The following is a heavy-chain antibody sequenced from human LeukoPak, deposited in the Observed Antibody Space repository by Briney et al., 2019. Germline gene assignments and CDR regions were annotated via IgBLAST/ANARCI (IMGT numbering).Heavy chain of an antibody. CDR3: ASRSYYGESYFDY. D-gene: IGHD1-26*01. CDR2: IYSGGST. CDR1: GFTVSSNY. Sequence: PGGSLRLSCAVSGFTVSSNYMSWVRQAPGKGLEWVSLIYSGGSTYYADSVKGRFTVSRDNSKNTLYLQMNSLRAEDTAVYYCASRSYYGESYFDYWGQGTLVTVSS. J-gene: IGHJ4*02. V-gene: IGHV3-53*01.